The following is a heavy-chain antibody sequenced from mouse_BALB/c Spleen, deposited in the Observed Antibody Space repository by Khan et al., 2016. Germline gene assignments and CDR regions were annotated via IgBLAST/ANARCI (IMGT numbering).Heavy chain of an antibody. Sequence: QVQLQQSGAELVRPGSSVKISCKASGYAFSNYWMNWANQRPGQGFVWIGLIFPGDGDTNYYVNFKCKATLTADKSSSTADMHLSSLTSEASAVSSCTLRRKHPCWGHYTTITIS. CDR2: IFPGDGDT. V-gene: IGHV1-80*01. CDR1: GYAFSNYW. CDR3: TLRRKHPC. J-gene: IGHJ2*01.